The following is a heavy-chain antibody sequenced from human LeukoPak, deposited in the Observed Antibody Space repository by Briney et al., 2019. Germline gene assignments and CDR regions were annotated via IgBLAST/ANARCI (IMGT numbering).Heavy chain of an antibody. Sequence: PGGSLRLSCEASGFVFSHHVIHWVRQVPGQGLEWVSMISYDGSGKHYADSVRGRLTISRDNSKNTAYLQMDSLRPEDTAIYYCARDFWGVTGAATGKDVWGQGTTVTVSS. CDR2: ISYDGSGK. D-gene: IGHD2-15*01. CDR1: GFVFSHHV. CDR3: ARDFWGVTGAATGKDV. J-gene: IGHJ6*02. V-gene: IGHV3-30*04.